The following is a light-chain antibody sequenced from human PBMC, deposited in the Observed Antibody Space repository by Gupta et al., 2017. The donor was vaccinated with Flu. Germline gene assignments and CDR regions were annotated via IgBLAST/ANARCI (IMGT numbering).Light chain of an antibody. CDR1: SSSVSNTYY. V-gene: IGLV8-61*01. CDR2: DNN. CDR3: ALYRGNGIWE. Sequence: TVTLTCGLGSSSVSNTYYHSWDRQTPGQARHKLVYDNNKRSAGVRDRFSGSIPGNKAALTITGAQADEECNYYCALYRGNGIWEVGGGTKVTVL. J-gene: IGLJ2*01.